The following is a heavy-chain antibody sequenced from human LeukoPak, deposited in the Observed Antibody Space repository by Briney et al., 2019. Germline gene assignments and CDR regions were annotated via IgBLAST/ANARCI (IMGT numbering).Heavy chain of an antibody. J-gene: IGHJ4*02. CDR1: GGSISSGDYY. Sequence: SETLSLTCTVSGGSISSGDYYWSWIRQPPGKGLEWIGYIYYSGSTYYNPSLKSRVTISVDTSKNQFSLKLSSVTAADTAVYYCARYCSCGSCYPGTFDYWGQGTLVTVSS. CDR2: IYYSGST. V-gene: IGHV4-30-4*01. CDR3: ARYCSCGSCYPGTFDY. D-gene: IGHD2-15*01.